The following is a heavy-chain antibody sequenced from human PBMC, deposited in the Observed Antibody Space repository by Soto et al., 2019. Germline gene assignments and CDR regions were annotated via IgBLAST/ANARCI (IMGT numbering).Heavy chain of an antibody. D-gene: IGHD3-3*01. Sequence: KPGGSLRLSCTASGFNFDDSPMSWFRQAPGKGLEWVGFITSKHYGVTTDYAASVKERFSLSRDDSKSIAYLQMNSLKSEDTAVYYCTRDYDFWSALGMDLWGQGTTVTVSS. CDR1: GFNFDDSP. CDR2: ITSKHYGVTT. V-gene: IGHV3-49*05. CDR3: TRDYDFWSALGMDL. J-gene: IGHJ6*02.